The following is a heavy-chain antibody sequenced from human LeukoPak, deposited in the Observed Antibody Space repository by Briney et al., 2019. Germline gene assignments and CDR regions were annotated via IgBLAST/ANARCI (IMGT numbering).Heavy chain of an antibody. D-gene: IGHD5-12*01. CDR3: ARVATDVSYYYYYYMDV. J-gene: IGHJ6*03. V-gene: IGHV1-18*01. Sequence: ASVKVSCKASGYTFTSYGISWVRQAPGQGLEWMGWISAYNGNTDYAQKLQGRVTMTTDTSTSTAYMELRSLRSDDPAVYYCARVATDVSYYYYYYMDVWGKGTTVTVSS. CDR1: GYTFTSYG. CDR2: ISAYNGNT.